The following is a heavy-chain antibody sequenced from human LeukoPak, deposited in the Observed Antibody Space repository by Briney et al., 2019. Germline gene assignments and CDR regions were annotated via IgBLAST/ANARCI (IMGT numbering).Heavy chain of an antibody. J-gene: IGHJ4*02. Sequence: GGSLRLSCAASGFTFSNAWLSWVRQAPGKGLEWVGRIKSKTDGGTTDYAAPVKGRFTISRDDSKNTLYLQMNSLKTEDTAVYYCTTRHYYDSSGYYYWGQGTLVTVSS. CDR3: TTRHYYDSSGYYY. V-gene: IGHV3-15*01. CDR1: GFTFSNAW. D-gene: IGHD3-22*01. CDR2: IKSKTDGGTT.